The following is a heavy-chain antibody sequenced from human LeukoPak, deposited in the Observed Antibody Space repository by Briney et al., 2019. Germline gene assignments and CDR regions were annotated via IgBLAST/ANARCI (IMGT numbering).Heavy chain of an antibody. CDR2: IIPIFGTA. CDR1: GGTFSSYA. V-gene: IGHV1-69*05. Sequence: ASVKVSCKASGGTFSSYAISWVRQAPGQGLEWMGGIIPIFGTANYAQKFQGRVTITTDESTSTAYMELSSLRSEDTAVYYCAKPITYYYDSTAQESAFDIWAQGTMLTVS. CDR3: AKPITYYYDSTAQESAFDI. D-gene: IGHD3-22*01. J-gene: IGHJ3*02.